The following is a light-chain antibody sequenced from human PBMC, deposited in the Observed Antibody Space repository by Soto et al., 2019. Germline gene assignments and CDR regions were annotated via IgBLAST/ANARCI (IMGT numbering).Light chain of an antibody. CDR2: DAS. J-gene: IGKJ1*01. Sequence: DIQMTQSPSTLSASVGDRVTITCRASQSISTWLAWYQQKPGKAPKVLISDASSLESGVPSRFSGSGSGTESTLTISSLQPDDFAAYYCQQYNSYSRTFGQGTKVDIK. V-gene: IGKV1-5*01. CDR3: QQYNSYSRT. CDR1: QSISTW.